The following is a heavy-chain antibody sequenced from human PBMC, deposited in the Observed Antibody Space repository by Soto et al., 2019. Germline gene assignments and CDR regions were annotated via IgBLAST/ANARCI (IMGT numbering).Heavy chain of an antibody. Sequence: PGGSLRLSCAASGFTFSSYAMSWVRQAPGKGLEWVSAISGSGGSTYYADSVKGRFTISRDNSKNTLYLQMNSLRAEDTAVYYCAKDRLKRFGELLPYYFDYWGQGTLVTVSS. V-gene: IGHV3-23*01. CDR1: GFTFSSYA. D-gene: IGHD3-10*01. CDR2: ISGSGGST. CDR3: AKDRLKRFGELLPYYFDY. J-gene: IGHJ4*02.